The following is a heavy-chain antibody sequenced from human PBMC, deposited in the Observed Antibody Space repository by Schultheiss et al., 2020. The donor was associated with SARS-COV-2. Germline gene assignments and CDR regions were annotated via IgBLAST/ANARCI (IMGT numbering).Heavy chain of an antibody. Sequence: ASVKVSCKASGYTFTSYGISWVRQAPGQGLEWMGWINPNSGGTNYAQKFQGWVTITRDMSTSTAYMELSSLRSEDTAVYYCAAGAFYYYYGMDVWGQGTTVTVSS. CDR3: AAGAFYYYYGMDV. CDR2: INPNSGGT. CDR1: GYTFTSYG. J-gene: IGHJ6*02. V-gene: IGHV1-2*04.